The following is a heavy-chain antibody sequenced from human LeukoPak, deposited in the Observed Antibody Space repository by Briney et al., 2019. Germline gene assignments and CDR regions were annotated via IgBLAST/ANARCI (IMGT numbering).Heavy chain of an antibody. V-gene: IGHV3-23*01. D-gene: IGHD6-13*01. Sequence: GGSLRLSCAASGSTFSSYAMSWVRQAPGKGLEWVSAISGSGGSTYYADSVKGRFTISRDNSKNTLYLQMNSLRAEDTAVYYCAKDDYHSSSWYYFDYWGQGTLVTVSS. CDR1: GSTFSSYA. J-gene: IGHJ4*02. CDR3: AKDDYHSSSWYYFDY. CDR2: ISGSGGST.